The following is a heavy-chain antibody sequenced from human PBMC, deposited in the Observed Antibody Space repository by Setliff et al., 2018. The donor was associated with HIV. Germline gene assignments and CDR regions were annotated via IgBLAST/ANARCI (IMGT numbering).Heavy chain of an antibody. D-gene: IGHD2-8*01. V-gene: IGHV1-2*04. Sequence: ASVKVSCKASGFSFNAFYMHWVRQAPGQGLEYMGWINPNSGGTNYAQKFQGWVTMTSDSSISTAYMELSSLRSEDTAVYYCASKLYCTNGVCLDAFDIWGQGTMVTVSS. CDR1: GFSFNAFY. CDR3: ASKLYCTNGVCLDAFDI. CDR2: INPNSGGT. J-gene: IGHJ3*02.